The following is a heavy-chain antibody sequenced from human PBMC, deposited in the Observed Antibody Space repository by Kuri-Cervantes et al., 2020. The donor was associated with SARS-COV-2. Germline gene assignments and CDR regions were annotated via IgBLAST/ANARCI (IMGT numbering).Heavy chain of an antibody. Sequence: GSLRLSCTVSGGSINDYYWGWIRQPPGKGLEWNGYFYSTGVTNYDPSLKTRVTMSTDASKNQLSLKLTSVTAADTAVYFCARDNILFSGSGFDSWGQGALVTVSS. CDR1: GGSINDYY. J-gene: IGHJ4*02. V-gene: IGHV4-59*01. CDR3: ARDNILFSGSGFDS. CDR2: FYSTGVT. D-gene: IGHD1-26*01.